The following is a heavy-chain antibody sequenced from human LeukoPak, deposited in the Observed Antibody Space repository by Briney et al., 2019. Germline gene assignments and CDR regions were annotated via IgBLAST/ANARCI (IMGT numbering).Heavy chain of an antibody. CDR1: GYSFTSYW. CDR2: IYPGDSDT. J-gene: IGHJ3*02. CDR3: ARHDDGDGYSGFDAFDI. V-gene: IGHV5-51*01. D-gene: IGHD5-24*01. Sequence: KPGESLKISCKGSGYSFTSYWIGWVRQMPGKGLEWMGIIYPGDSDTRYSPSFQGQVTISADKSISTAYLQWSSLKASDTAMYYSARHDDGDGYSGFDAFDIWGQGTMVTVSS.